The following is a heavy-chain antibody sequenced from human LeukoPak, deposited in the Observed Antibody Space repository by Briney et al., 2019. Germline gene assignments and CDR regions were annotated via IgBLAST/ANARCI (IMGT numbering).Heavy chain of an antibody. Sequence: GGSLRLSCAASGFTFSSYSMNWVRQAPGKGLEWVSSISSSSSYIYYADSVKGRFTISRDNAKNSLYLQMNSLRAEDTAVYYCARQRITIFGVVTYYFDSWGQGTLVTVSS. J-gene: IGHJ4*02. V-gene: IGHV3-21*01. CDR2: ISSSSSYI. CDR1: GFTFSSYS. D-gene: IGHD3-3*01. CDR3: ARQRITIFGVVTYYFDS.